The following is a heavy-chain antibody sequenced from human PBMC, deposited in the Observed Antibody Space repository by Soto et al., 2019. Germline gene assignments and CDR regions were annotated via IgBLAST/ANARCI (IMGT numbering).Heavy chain of an antibody. J-gene: IGHJ4*02. CDR3: ARGGSGYTWFNEF. CDR2: VLPITGST. V-gene: IGHV1-69*06. Sequence: QVQLVQSGAEVKKPGSSVKVSCKTSGGLFSIFSFNWVRQAPGQGLEWMGGVLPITGSTDYAQKFQDRLTITADRSTSTIYMELSRLRSDDTAIYYCARGGSGYTWFNEFWGQGTLVTVSS. CDR1: GGLFSIFS. D-gene: IGHD3-22*01.